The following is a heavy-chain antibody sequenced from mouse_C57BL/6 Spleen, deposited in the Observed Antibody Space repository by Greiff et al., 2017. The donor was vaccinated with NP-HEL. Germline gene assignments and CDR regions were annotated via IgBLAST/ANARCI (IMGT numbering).Heavy chain of an antibody. V-gene: IGHV5-4*01. CDR3: ARDRGGIYFDY. J-gene: IGHJ2*01. Sequence: EVNVVESGGGLVKPGGSLKLSCAASGFTFSSYAMSWVRQTPEKRLEWVATISDGGSYTYYPDNVKGRFTISRDNAKNNLYLQMSHLKSEDTAMYYCARDRGGIYFDYWGQGTTLTVSS. CDR1: GFTFSSYA. CDR2: ISDGGSYT. D-gene: IGHD1-1*02.